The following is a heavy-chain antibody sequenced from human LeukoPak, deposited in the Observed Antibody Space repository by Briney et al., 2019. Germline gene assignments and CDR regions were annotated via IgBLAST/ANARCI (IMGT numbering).Heavy chain of an antibody. V-gene: IGHV4-38-2*02. Sequence: SETLSLTCTVSGYSISSGYYWDWIRQPPGKGLEWIGSIYHSGSTYYNPSLKSRVTISVDTSKNQFSLKLSSVTAADTAVYYCASPTVTTGYWYFDLWGRGTLVTVSS. CDR2: IYHSGST. J-gene: IGHJ2*01. CDR1: GYSISSGYY. CDR3: ASPTVTTGYWYFDL. D-gene: IGHD4-11*01.